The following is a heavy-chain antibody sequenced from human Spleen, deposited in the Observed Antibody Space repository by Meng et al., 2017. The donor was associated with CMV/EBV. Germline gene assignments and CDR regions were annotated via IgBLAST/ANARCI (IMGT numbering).Heavy chain of an antibody. J-gene: IGHJ5*02. D-gene: IGHD1-14*01. Sequence: GVSLKISCAASGFTFSDYSMHWVRQAPGKGLEWVASISTGSGYIYYAESVKGRFTISRDNAKNSLHLLMNSLRGNDTAIYYCASPGTYTKLQTWGQGTLVTVSS. CDR1: GFTFSDYS. CDR2: ISTGSGYI. V-gene: IGHV3-21*01. CDR3: ASPGTYTKLQT.